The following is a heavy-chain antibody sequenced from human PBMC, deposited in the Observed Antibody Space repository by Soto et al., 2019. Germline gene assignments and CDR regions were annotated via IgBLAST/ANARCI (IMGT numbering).Heavy chain of an antibody. CDR1: GAPITSNNW. V-gene: IGHV4-4*02. Sequence: SETLSLTCAVSGAPITSNNWWACLHRSQGKGLEWIGEIHHSETTNYNPSLNSRVSISVDKSKNQFSLKLNSVNAADTADYYCARTSYYDSTGYYNLVVWGPGTRVT. CDR3: ARTSYYDSTGYYNLVV. J-gene: IGHJ6*02. CDR2: IHHSETT. D-gene: IGHD3-22*01.